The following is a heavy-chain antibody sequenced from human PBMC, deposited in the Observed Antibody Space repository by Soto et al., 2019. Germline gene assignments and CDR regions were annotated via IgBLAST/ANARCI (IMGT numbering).Heavy chain of an antibody. Sequence: SDTLSLTCSVSGGSISSGDYYWSWNRQPPGKGLEWIGYIYYSGSTYYNPSLKSRVTISVDTSKNQFSLKLSSVTAADTAVYYCARGVGHIVVVTAWWFDPWGQGTLVTVSS. D-gene: IGHD2-21*02. J-gene: IGHJ5*02. CDR1: GGSISSGDYY. CDR2: IYYSGST. CDR3: ARGVGHIVVVTAWWFDP. V-gene: IGHV4-30-4*02.